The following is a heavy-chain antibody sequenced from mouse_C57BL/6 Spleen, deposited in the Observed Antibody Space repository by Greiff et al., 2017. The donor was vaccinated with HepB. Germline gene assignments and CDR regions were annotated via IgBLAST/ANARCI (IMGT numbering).Heavy chain of an antibody. CDR1: GFTFSDYG. Sequence: EVKVVESGGGLVKPGGSLKLSCAASGFTFSDYGMHWVRQAPEKGLEWVAYISSGSSTIYYADTVKGRFTISRDNAKNTLFLQMTSLRSEDTAMYYCARAYYGSSYLAYWGQGTLVTVSA. V-gene: IGHV5-17*01. CDR3: ARAYYGSSYLAY. J-gene: IGHJ3*01. CDR2: ISSGSSTI. D-gene: IGHD1-1*01.